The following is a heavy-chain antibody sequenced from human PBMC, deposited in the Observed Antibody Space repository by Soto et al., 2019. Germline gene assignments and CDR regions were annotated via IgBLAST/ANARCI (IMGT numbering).Heavy chain of an antibody. V-gene: IGHV4-59*01. CDR1: GGSISSYY. Sequence: SETLSLTCTVSGGSISSYYWSWIRQPPGKGLEWIGYIYYSGSTNYNPSLKSRVTISVDTSKNQFSLKLSSVTAADTAVYYCARGVGDYYGSGSYYNPVYFDYWGQGTLVTVSS. D-gene: IGHD3-10*01. CDR3: ARGVGDYYGSGSYYNPVYFDY. CDR2: IYYSGST. J-gene: IGHJ4*02.